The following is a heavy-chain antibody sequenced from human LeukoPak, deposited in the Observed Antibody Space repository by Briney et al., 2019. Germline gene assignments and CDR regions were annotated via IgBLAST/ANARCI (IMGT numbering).Heavy chain of an antibody. CDR3: ARVGTHYDSSAFDN. CDR2: IFYSGST. V-gene: IGHV4-39*07. D-gene: IGHD3-22*01. J-gene: IGHJ4*02. Sequence: PSETLSLTCTVSGGSITSSRSYWGWIRQAPGKGLQWIGKIFYSGSTHYSPSLKSRVSISVDTSKNQFSLKLSSVTAADTAVYYCARVGTHYDSSAFDNWGQGTAVTVSA. CDR1: GGSITSSRSY.